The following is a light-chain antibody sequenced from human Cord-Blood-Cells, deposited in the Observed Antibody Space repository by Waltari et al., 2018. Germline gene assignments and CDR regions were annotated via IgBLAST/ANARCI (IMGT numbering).Light chain of an antibody. J-gene: IGKJ2*01. CDR3: QQYNSYLYT. CDR1: QSISSW. Sequence: DIQMTQSPSTLSASVGDRVPNTCRASQSISSWLAWYQQKPGKAPKLLIYDASSLESGVPSRFSGSGSGTEFTLTISSLQPDDFATYYCQQYNSYLYTFGQGTKLEIK. CDR2: DAS. V-gene: IGKV1-5*01.